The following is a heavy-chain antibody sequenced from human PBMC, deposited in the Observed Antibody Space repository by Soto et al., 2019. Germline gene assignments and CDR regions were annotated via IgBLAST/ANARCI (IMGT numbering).Heavy chain of an antibody. CDR1: GGTFSSYA. V-gene: IGHV1-69*12. D-gene: IGHD2-2*01. CDR2: IIPIFGTA. J-gene: IGHJ6*02. CDR3: ARHVPAAGYYYGMDV. Sequence: QVQLVQSGAEVKKPGSSVKVSCKASGGTFSSYAISWVRQAPGQGLEWMGGIIPIFGTANYAKKFQGRVTSTADESTSTAYKELSSLRFEDTAVYYWARHVPAAGYYYGMDVWGQGTTVTVSS.